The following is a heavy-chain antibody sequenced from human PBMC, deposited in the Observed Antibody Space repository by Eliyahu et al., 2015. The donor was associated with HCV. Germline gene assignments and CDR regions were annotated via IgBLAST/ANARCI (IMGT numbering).Heavy chain of an antibody. V-gene: IGHV4-39*07. J-gene: IGHJ6*02. CDR3: AREGSSSWTAYMDV. Sequence: QLQLQESGPGLVKPSETLSLTCTVSGGSISSSYYWGWIRQPPGKGLEWIGSIYYSGSTYYNPSLKSRVSISVDTSKNQVSLNLSSVTAADTAVYYCAREGSSSWTAYMDVWGQGTTVTVSS. CDR1: GGSISSSYY. CDR2: IYYSGST. D-gene: IGHD6-13*01.